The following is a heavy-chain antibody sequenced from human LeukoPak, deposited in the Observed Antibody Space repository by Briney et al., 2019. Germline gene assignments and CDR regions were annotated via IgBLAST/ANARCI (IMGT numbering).Heavy chain of an antibody. CDR3: AKGGVATMRDGYNYYYYYMEV. CDR1: GFTFSFST. CDR2: ISGSGGHT. J-gene: IGHJ6*03. V-gene: IGHV3-23*01. D-gene: IGHD5-24*01. Sequence: GGSLRLSCAASGFTFSFSTMSWVRQAPGKGLEWVSLISGSGGHTYYGDSVKGRFTISRDNSKSTLYLQMNSLRAEDTAVYYCAKGGVATMRDGYNYYYYYMEVWGRGTTVTVSS.